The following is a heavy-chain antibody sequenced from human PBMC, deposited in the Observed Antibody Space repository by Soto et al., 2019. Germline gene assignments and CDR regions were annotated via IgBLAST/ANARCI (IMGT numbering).Heavy chain of an antibody. CDR1: GYTFTGYY. CDR2: INPNSGGT. CDR3: ARVPHGYSGYDFDY. D-gene: IGHD5-12*01. J-gene: IGHJ4*02. Sequence: ASVKVSCKASGYTFTGYYMHWVRQAPGQGLEWMGWINPNSGGTNYAQKFQGWVTMTRDTSISTAYMELSRLRSDDTAVYYCARVPHGYSGYDFDYWGQGTLVTVSS. V-gene: IGHV1-2*04.